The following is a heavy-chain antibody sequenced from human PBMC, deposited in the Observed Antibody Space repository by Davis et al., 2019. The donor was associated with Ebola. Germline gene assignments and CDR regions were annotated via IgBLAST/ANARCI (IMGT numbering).Heavy chain of an antibody. V-gene: IGHV1-3*01. J-gene: IGHJ6*02. D-gene: IGHD6-13*01. Sequence: ASVKVSCKASGYTFTSYAMHWVRQAPGQRLEWMGWINAGNGNTKYSQKFQGRVTITRDTSASTAYMELSSLRSEDTAVYYCARADGSSSWLYYYYGMDVWGQGTTVTVSS. CDR3: ARADGSSSWLYYYYGMDV. CDR1: GYTFTSYA. CDR2: INAGNGNT.